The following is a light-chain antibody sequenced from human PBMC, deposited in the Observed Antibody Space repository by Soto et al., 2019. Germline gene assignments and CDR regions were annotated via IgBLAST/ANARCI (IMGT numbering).Light chain of an antibody. J-gene: IGKJ4*01. CDR2: DAS. V-gene: IGKV3-11*01. Sequence: EIVLTQSPATLSLSPGERATLSCRASQSVSRYLAWYQQKPGQAPRLLIYDASNRATGIPARFSGSGSGTEFPLTLSRLGPEDFAVYYWPPRCPFGGGNKVEIK. CDR3: PPRCP. CDR1: QSVSRY.